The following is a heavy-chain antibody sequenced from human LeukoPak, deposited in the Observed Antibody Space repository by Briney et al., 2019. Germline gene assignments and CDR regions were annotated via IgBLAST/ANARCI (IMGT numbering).Heavy chain of an antibody. CDR3: APHGTGDLN. V-gene: IGHV1-18*01. CDR2: ISAYNGNT. J-gene: IGHJ4*02. Sequence: ASVKVSCKASGYTFTSYGISWVRQAPGQGLEWMGWISAYNGNTNYAQKLQGRVTITADKSTSTAYMELSSLRSEDTAVYYCAPHGTGDLNWGQGTLVTVSS. CDR1: GYTFTSYG. D-gene: IGHD7-27*01.